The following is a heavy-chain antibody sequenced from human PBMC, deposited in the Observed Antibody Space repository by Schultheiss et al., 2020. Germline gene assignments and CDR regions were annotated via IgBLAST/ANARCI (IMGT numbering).Heavy chain of an antibody. CDR1: GFSFSNYA. D-gene: IGHD6-13*01. CDR3: ATSIAAAGDFDY. CDR2: ISGAGGST. V-gene: IGHV3-23*01. Sequence: GGSLRLSCAASGFSFSNYAMNWVRQAPGKGLEWVSAISGAGGSTYYADSVKGRFTISRDNSKNTLYLQMNSLRAEDTAVYYCATSIAAAGDFDYWGQGTLVTVSS. J-gene: IGHJ4*02.